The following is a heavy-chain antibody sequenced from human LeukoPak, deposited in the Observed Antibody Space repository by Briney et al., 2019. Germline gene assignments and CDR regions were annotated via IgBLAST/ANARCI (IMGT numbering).Heavy chain of an antibody. Sequence: SVKVSCKASGGTFNRYAISWVRQAPGQGLEWMEGIIPIFGTANYAQKFQGRVTITADESSSTAYMELSSLRSEDTAVYYCARDASIYDSSAYYYLWWGQGTLVSVSS. J-gene: IGHJ4*02. V-gene: IGHV1-69*13. D-gene: IGHD3-22*01. CDR2: IIPIFGTA. CDR1: GGTFNRYA. CDR3: ARDASIYDSSAYYYLW.